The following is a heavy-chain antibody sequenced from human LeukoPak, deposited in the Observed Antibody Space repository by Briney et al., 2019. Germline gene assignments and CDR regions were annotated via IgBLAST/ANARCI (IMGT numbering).Heavy chain of an antibody. Sequence: SETLSLTCAVSGGSISSYYWSWIRQPPGKGLEWIGYIYYRGSTNYNPSLKSRVTISVDTSKNQFSLKLSSVTAADTAVYYCARVEYYAIDYWGQGTLVTVSS. J-gene: IGHJ4*02. V-gene: IGHV4-59*01. CDR3: ARVEYYAIDY. CDR1: GGSISSYY. CDR2: IYYRGST. D-gene: IGHD2-2*01.